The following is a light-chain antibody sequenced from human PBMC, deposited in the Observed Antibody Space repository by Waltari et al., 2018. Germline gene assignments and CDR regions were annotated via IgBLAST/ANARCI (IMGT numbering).Light chain of an antibody. CDR3: QHYVRLPAT. Sequence: EIVLTQSPGPLSLSPGERATLSCRASQSVSRSLAWYQQKPGQAPRLLIYGASSRATGIPYRFSGSGSGTDFSLTISRLEPEDFAVYYCQHYVRLPATFGQGTKVEIK. J-gene: IGKJ1*01. V-gene: IGKV3-20*01. CDR2: GAS. CDR1: QSVSRS.